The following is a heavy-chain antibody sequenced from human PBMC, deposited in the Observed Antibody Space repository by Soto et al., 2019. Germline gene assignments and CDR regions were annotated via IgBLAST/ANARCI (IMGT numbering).Heavy chain of an antibody. CDR2: IYYSGST. CDR1: GGSISSGGYY. D-gene: IGHD3-10*01. CDR3: ARFYGSGSYYIMKYYFDY. Sequence: SETLSLTCTVSGGSISSGGYYWSWIRQHPGKGLEWIGYIYYSGSTYYNPSLKSRVTISVDTSKNQFSLKLSSVTAADTAVYYCARFYGSGSYYIMKYYFDYWGQGTLVT. J-gene: IGHJ4*02. V-gene: IGHV4-31*03.